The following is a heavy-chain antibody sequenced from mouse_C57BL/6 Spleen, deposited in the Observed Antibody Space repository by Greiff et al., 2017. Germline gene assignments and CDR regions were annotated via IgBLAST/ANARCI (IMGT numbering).Heavy chain of an antibody. CDR1: GYTFTSYG. CDR2: IYPRSGNT. CDR3: TSGDYDVFPFAY. J-gene: IGHJ3*01. D-gene: IGHD2-3*01. V-gene: IGHV1-81*01. Sequence: QVQLQQSGAELARPGASVKLSCKASGYTFTSYGISWVKQRTGQGLEWIGEIYPRSGNTYYTEKFKGQATMTADQSSSTAYMELRRLTSEDSAVYFCTSGDYDVFPFAYWGQWTLVTVSA.